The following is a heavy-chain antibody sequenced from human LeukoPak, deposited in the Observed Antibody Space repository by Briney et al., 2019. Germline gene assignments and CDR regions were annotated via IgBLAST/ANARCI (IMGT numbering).Heavy chain of an antibody. V-gene: IGHV1-2*02. CDR2: ISPNSGGT. CDR3: ARAASGFYDYYFDY. D-gene: IGHD5-12*01. Sequence: GATVKVSCMPSGYTFTGYYIHWVRQAPGQGLEWIGWISPNSGGTNYALKFQGRVTMTRDTSISTAYMELRRLRPDDTALYYCARAASGFYDYYFDYWGQGTLVTVSS. J-gene: IGHJ4*02. CDR1: GYTFTGYY.